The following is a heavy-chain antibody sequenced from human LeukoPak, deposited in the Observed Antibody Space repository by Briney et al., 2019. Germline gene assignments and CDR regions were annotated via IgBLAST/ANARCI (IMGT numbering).Heavy chain of an antibody. D-gene: IGHD2-2*01. Sequence: GESLKISCKGSGYSFTSYWIGWVRQMPGEGLEWMGIIYPGDSDTRYSPSFQGQVTISADKSISTAYLQWSSLKASDTAMYYCASGYCSSTSCPGPIDYWGQGTLVTVSS. V-gene: IGHV5-51*01. CDR2: IYPGDSDT. J-gene: IGHJ4*02. CDR3: ASGYCSSTSCPGPIDY. CDR1: GYSFTSYW.